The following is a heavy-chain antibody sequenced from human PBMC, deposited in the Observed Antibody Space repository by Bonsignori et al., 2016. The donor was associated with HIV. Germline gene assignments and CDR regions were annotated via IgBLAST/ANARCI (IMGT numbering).Heavy chain of an antibody. J-gene: IGHJ3*02. V-gene: IGHV4-38-2*01. Sequence: WIRQPPGKGLEWIGSIYHSGSTYYNPSLKSRVTISVDTSKNQFSLKLSSVTAADAAVYYCARHLTGDSAFDIWGQGDNGHRLL. CDR3: ARHLTGDSAFDI. D-gene: IGHD3-9*01. CDR2: IYHSGST.